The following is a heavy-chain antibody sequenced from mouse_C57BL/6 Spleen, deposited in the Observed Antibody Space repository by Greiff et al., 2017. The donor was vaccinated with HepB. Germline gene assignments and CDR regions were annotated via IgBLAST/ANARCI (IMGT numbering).Heavy chain of an antibody. V-gene: IGHV1-52*01. CDR3: ARGAYYSNYDAMDY. CDR1: GYTFTSYW. D-gene: IGHD2-5*01. CDR2: IDPSDSET. Sequence: QVQLQQPGAELVRPGSSVKLSCKASGYTFTSYWMHWVKQRPIQGLEWIGNIDPSDSETHYNQKFKDKATLTVDKSSSPAYMQLSSLTSEDSAVYYCARGAYYSNYDAMDYWGQGTSVTVSS. J-gene: IGHJ4*01.